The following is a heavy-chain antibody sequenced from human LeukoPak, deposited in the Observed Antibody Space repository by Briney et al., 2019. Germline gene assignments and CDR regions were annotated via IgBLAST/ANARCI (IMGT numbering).Heavy chain of an antibody. CDR1: GFTFDDYA. V-gene: IGHV3-43*02. J-gene: IGHJ6*02. CDR3: AKDSYSSWYRKRSTMDV. CDR2: ISGDGGST. Sequence: GGSLRLSCAASGFTFDDYAMHWVRQAPGKGLEWVSLISGDGGSTYYADSVKGRSTISRDNSKNSLYLQMNSLRTEDTALYYCAKDSYSSWYRKRSTMDVWGQGTTVTVSS. D-gene: IGHD6-13*01.